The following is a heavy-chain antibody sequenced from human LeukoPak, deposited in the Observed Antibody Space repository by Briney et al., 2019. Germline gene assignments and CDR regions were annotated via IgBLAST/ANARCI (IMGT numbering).Heavy chain of an antibody. CDR1: GGSFSSSNYY. CDR2: IYYSGST. V-gene: IGHV4-39*07. D-gene: IGHD2-21*01. Sequence: SETLSLTCTVSGGSFSSSNYYWGWIRQPPGKGLEWIGNIYYSGSTYYNPSLKSRDTMSIDTSKNKFSLKLSSATAADTAIYYCATTYSRSGDDWFDPWGQGILVTVSS. CDR3: ATTYSRSGDDWFDP. J-gene: IGHJ5*02.